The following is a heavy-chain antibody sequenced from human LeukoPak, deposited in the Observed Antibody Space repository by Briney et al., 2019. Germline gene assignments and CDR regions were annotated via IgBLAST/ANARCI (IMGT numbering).Heavy chain of an antibody. CDR3: ARNIETTIFGVVIRRDWFDP. CDR1: GYTFTSYG. D-gene: IGHD3-3*01. Sequence: GASVKVSCKASGYTFTSYGISWVRQAPGQGLERMGWISAYNGNTNYAQKLQGRVTMTTDTSTSTAYMELRSLRSGDTAVYYCARNIETTIFGVVIRRDWFDPWGQGTLVTVSS. V-gene: IGHV1-18*01. CDR2: ISAYNGNT. J-gene: IGHJ5*02.